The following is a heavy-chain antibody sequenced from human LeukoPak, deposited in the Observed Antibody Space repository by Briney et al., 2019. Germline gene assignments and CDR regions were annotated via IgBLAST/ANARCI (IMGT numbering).Heavy chain of an antibody. Sequence: GGSLTLSCAASGFTFSSYAMNWVRQPPGKGLEWLAVISYDGTNKYYTDSVKGRFTISRDNSMNMLYLQMNSLRDEDTAVYYCAREQGSLPVWFYYYMDVWGSGTTVTVSS. CDR2: ISYDGTNK. D-gene: IGHD3-16*01. J-gene: IGHJ6*03. CDR1: GFTFSSYA. CDR3: AREQGSLPVWFYYYMDV. V-gene: IGHV3-30*10.